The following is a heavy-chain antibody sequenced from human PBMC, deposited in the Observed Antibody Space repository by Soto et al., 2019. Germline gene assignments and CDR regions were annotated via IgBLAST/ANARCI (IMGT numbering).Heavy chain of an antibody. J-gene: IGHJ4*02. D-gene: IGHD1-26*01. V-gene: IGHV4-4*07. CDR1: GDSMSKYY. CDR2: IYTSGST. CDR3: ARTVGAAYYFDF. Sequence: QVQLQESGPGLVKPSETLSLTCTVSGDSMSKYYWSWIRQPAGKGLEWIGRIYTSGSTNYNPSLKSRVNMSIDTSNNHFSLNLKSVTAADAAVYYCARTVGAAYYFDFWGQGALVTVSS.